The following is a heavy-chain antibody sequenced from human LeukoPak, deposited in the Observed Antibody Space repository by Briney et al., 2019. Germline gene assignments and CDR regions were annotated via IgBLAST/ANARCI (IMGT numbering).Heavy chain of an antibody. D-gene: IGHD5-18*01. J-gene: IGHJ4*02. CDR2: RNTGGSA. CDR1: GGSISSTTHF. CDR3: ARYTGGGYGRYYFDY. V-gene: IGHV4-61*02. Sequence: SETLSLTCTVSGGSISSTTHFWSWVRQPAGKGLEWIGRRNTGGSANYNPSLRSRVTISVDTSKDQFSLKLDSVTAADTAVYYCARYTGGGYGRYYFDYWGRGTLVTVSS.